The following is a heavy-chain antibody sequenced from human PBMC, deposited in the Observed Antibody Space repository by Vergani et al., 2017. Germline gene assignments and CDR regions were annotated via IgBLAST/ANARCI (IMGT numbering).Heavy chain of an antibody. J-gene: IGHJ4*02. CDR2: IYYSGST. V-gene: IGHV4-34*11. Sequence: QVQLQQWGAGLLKPSETLSLTCAVYGGSFSGYYWSWIRQPPGKGLEWIGYIYYSGSTNYNPSLKSRVTISVDTSKNQFSLKLSSVTAADTAVYYCARDGGNSGYEYFDYWGQGTLVTVSS. D-gene: IGHD5-12*01. CDR3: ARDGGNSGYEYFDY. CDR1: GGSFSGYY.